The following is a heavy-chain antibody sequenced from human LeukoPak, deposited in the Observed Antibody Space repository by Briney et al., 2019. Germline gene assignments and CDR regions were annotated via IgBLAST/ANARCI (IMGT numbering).Heavy chain of an antibody. CDR2: ISSSSSTI. V-gene: IGHV3-48*02. J-gene: IGHJ4*02. CDR1: GFTFSSYS. CDR3: AREPRCSNCALDY. D-gene: IGHD4-11*01. Sequence: GSLRLSCAASGFTFSSYSMNWVRQAPGKGLEWVSYISSSSSTIYYADSVKGRFTISRDNAKNSLYLQMHSLRDEDTAVYYCAREPRCSNCALDYWGQGTLVTVSS.